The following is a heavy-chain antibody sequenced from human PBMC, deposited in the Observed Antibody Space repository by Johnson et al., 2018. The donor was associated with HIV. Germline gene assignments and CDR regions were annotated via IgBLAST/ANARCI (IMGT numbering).Heavy chain of an antibody. D-gene: IGHD2-21*01. CDR3: TRGRHSLDAFDV. CDR2: ISYDGSNK. J-gene: IGHJ3*01. Sequence: QVYLVESGGGLVKPGGSLRLSCAASGFTFSSYAMHWVRQAPGKGLEWVAVISYDGSNKYYADSVKGRFTISRDNSKSTVFLQMSNLRAEDTAVYYCTRGRHSLDAFDVWGQGTMVTVSS. CDR1: GFTFSSYA. V-gene: IGHV3-30-3*01.